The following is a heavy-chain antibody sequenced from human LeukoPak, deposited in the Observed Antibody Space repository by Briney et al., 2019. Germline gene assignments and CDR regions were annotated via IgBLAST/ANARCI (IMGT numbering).Heavy chain of an antibody. J-gene: IGHJ4*02. CDR2: ISYDGSNK. D-gene: IGHD3-22*01. CDR1: GFTFSSYA. Sequence: PGGSLRLSCATSGFTFSSYAMHWVRQAPGKGLEWVAVISYDGSNKYYADSVKGRFTISRDNSKNTLYLQMNSLRAEDTARYYCARGNVNYYDSVAYYCNDYWGQGTLVTVSS. V-gene: IGHV3-30-3*01. CDR3: ARGNVNYYDSVAYYCNDY.